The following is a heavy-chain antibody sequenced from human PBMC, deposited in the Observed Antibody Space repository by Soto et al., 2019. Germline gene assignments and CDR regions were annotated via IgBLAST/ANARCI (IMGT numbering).Heavy chain of an antibody. Sequence: EVQLVESGGGLVQPGGSLRLSCAASGFTFSSYEMNWVRQAPGKGLEWISYITSSGITIYFADSVKGRFTISKDNAKNSLYLQMRSLRAEHTAVYYCAREIAAATGIDVFDIGAKGQWSPSLQ. V-gene: IGHV3-48*03. CDR2: ITSSGITI. D-gene: IGHD6-13*01. J-gene: IGHJ3*02. CDR1: GFTFSSYE. CDR3: AREIAAATGIDVFDI.